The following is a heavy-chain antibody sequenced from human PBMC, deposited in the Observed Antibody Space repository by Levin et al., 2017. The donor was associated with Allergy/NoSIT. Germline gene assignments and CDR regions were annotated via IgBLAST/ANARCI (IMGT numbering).Heavy chain of an antibody. D-gene: IGHD6-19*01. CDR1: GDSISSYH. J-gene: IGHJ5*01. CDR2: LYNNGRT. Sequence: SETLSLTCAVSGDSISSYHWNWLRQPPGKELEWIGCLYNNGRTKYNPSLQSRVTISVDATKNQFSLKLSSVSASDTAVDYCARDQGSSGWYGWIDFWGQGTLVTVSS. CDR3: ARDQGSSGWYGWIDF. V-gene: IGHV4-59*01.